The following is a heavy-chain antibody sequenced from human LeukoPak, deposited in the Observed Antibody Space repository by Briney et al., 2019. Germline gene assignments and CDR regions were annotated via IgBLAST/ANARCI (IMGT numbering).Heavy chain of an antibody. Sequence: GASVKVSCKASGYTFTGYYMHWVRQAPGQGLEWMGWINPNSGGTNYAQKFQGWVTMTRDTSISTAYMELSRLGSDDTAVYYCARGKLERPNWFDPWGQGTLVTVSS. J-gene: IGHJ5*02. V-gene: IGHV1-2*04. CDR1: GYTFTGYY. CDR2: INPNSGGT. D-gene: IGHD1-1*01. CDR3: ARGKLERPNWFDP.